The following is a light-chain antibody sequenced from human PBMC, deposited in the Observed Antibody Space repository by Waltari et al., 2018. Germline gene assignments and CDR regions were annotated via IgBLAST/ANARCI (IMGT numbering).Light chain of an antibody. CDR2: DVS. V-gene: IGLV2-14*03. Sequence: QSALTQPASVSGSPGQSIPIPCTGTSSDVSGSKYVSWYQHHPGKAPKLMIYDVSNRPSGVSDRFSGSKSGNTASLIISGLQAEDEADYYCSSYTSSSTVFGTGTKVTVL. CDR1: SSDVSGSKY. CDR3: SSYTSSSTV. J-gene: IGLJ1*01.